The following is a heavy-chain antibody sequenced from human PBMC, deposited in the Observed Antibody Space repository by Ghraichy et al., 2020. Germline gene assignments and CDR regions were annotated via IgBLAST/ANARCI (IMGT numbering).Heavy chain of an antibody. J-gene: IGHJ5*02. CDR1: GFTFSSYA. D-gene: IGHD1-7*01. CDR3: AKAAPVFEYNWNYLPAWFDP. V-gene: IGHV3-23*01. CDR2: ISGSGGST. Sequence: GESLNISCAASGFTFSSYAMSWVRQAPGKGLEWVSAISGSGGSTYYADSVKGRFTISRDNSKNTLYLQMNSLRAEDTAVYYCAKAAPVFEYNWNYLPAWFDPWGQGTLVTVSS.